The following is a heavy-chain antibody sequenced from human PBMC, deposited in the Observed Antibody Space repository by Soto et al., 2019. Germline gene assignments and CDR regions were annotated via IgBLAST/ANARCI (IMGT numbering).Heavy chain of an antibody. CDR1: GYSFTSYW. Sequence: GESLQISCKGSGYSFTSYWIGWVRQMPGKGLEWMGIIYPGDSDTRYSPSFQGQVTISADKSISTAYLQWSSLKASDTAMYYCASSRFRYSYGFYYYYGMDVWGQGTTVTVSS. D-gene: IGHD5-18*01. CDR2: IYPGDSDT. J-gene: IGHJ6*02. V-gene: IGHV5-51*01. CDR3: ASSRFRYSYGFYYYYGMDV.